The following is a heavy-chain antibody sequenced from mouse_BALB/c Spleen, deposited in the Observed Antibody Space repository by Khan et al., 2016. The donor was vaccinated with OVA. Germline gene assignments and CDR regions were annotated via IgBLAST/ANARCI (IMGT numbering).Heavy chain of an antibody. Sequence: VELVESGAELVRPGTSVKISCKASGYTFTNYWLGWVKQRPGHGLEWIGDIYPGGDFTNYNEKFNDKATLTADTSSTTVYMQLRSLTSEDSAVYFCARGATWFFDVWGAGTTVTVSS. CDR2: IYPGGDFT. J-gene: IGHJ1*01. CDR3: ARGATWFFDV. D-gene: IGHD3-1*01. V-gene: IGHV1-63*02. CDR1: GYTFTNYW.